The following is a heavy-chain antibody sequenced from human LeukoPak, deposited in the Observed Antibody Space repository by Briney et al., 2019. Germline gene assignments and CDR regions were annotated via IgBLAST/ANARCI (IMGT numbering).Heavy chain of an antibody. D-gene: IGHD3-10*01. CDR1: GGSISSHY. CDR2: IYYSGST. Sequence: SETLSLTCTVSGGSISSHYWSWIRQPPGKGLEWIGYIYYSGSTNYNPSLKSRVTISVDTSKNQFSLKLSSVTAADTAVYYCARNKWFGELSNYYYGMDVWGQGTTVTVSS. V-gene: IGHV4-59*11. J-gene: IGHJ6*02. CDR3: ARNKWFGELSNYYYGMDV.